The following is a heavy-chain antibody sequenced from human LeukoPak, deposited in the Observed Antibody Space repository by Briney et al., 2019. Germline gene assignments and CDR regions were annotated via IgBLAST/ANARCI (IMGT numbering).Heavy chain of an antibody. J-gene: IGHJ4*02. CDR3: VRRRGSYSDY. Sequence: GGSLRLSCAASGFTFNGFNMNWVRQAPGKGLEWVSYISSSASTIYYADSVKGRFTISRDNAKNSLYLQMSSLRVEDTAVYYCVRRRGSYSDYWGQGTLVTVSS. CDR2: ISSSASTI. D-gene: IGHD1-26*01. CDR1: GFTFNGFN. V-gene: IGHV3-48*01.